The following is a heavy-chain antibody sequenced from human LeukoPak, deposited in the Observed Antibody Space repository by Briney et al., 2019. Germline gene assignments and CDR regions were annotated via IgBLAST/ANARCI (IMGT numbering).Heavy chain of an antibody. CDR1: GFTFSTHA. CDR2: ISGDGDTT. CDR3: ATQSPG. Sequence: GGSLRLSCGASGFTFSTHAMSWVRQAPGKGLDWVSAISGDGDTTYYADSVKGRFTISRDNSKNTVYLQMNSLRAEGTAVYDCATQSPGWGQGTLVTVSS. V-gene: IGHV3-23*01. J-gene: IGHJ4*02.